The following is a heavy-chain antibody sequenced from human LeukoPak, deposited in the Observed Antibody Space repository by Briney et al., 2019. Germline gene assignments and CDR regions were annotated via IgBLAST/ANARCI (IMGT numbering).Heavy chain of an antibody. V-gene: IGHV1-69*13. Sequence: SVTVSCKASGGTFSSYAISWVRQAPGQGLEWMGGIIPIFGTANYAQKFQGRVTITADESTSTAYMELSSLRSEDTAVYYCARDRSLKITIFGVVILGDDAFDIRGQGTMVTVSS. CDR2: IIPIFGTA. CDR3: ARDRSLKITIFGVVILGDDAFDI. J-gene: IGHJ3*02. D-gene: IGHD3-3*01. CDR1: GGTFSSYA.